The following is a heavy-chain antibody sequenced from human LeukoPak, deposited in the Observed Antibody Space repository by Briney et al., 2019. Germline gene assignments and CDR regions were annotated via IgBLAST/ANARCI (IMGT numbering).Heavy chain of an antibody. CDR1: GSTFTGYY. CDR2: INPNSGGT. CDR3: ASGGMVRGAYRGPLGY. V-gene: IGHV1-2*02. Sequence: ASVTLSCKASGSTFTGYYMHWVRQAPGQGLEWMGWINPNSGGTNYAQTFQGRVTMTRDTSISTAYMELSRLRSDDTAVYFCASGGMVRGAYRGPLGYWGQGTLVTVSS. J-gene: IGHJ4*02. D-gene: IGHD3-10*01.